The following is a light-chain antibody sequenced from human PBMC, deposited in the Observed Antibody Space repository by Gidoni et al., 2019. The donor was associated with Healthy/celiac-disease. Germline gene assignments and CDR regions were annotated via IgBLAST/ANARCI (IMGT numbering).Light chain of an antibody. V-gene: IGLV3-1*01. Sequence: SFELTQPPSVSVAPGQTASITCSGDTLGDKYACWYQQKPGQSPVLVIYQDSKRPSGIPERFSGSHSGNTATLTICGTQAMDEADYYCQAWDSSTAVFGGGTKLTVL. J-gene: IGLJ2*01. CDR2: QDS. CDR1: TLGDKY. CDR3: QAWDSSTAV.